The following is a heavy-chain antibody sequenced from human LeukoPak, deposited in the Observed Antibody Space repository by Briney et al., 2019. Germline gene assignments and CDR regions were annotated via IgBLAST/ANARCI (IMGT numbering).Heavy chain of an antibody. J-gene: IGHJ4*02. V-gene: IGHV3-30-3*01. Sequence: GRSVRLSCAASGFTFSNYAMHWARQAPGKGLEWVAFISHDRSNNCHADSVKGRFTISRDNSKNTLYLQMNSQTDEDTAVYYCARDLSGSYMSDYWGQGTLDTVPS. CDR2: ISHDRSNN. CDR3: ARDLSGSYMSDY. CDR1: GFTFSNYA. D-gene: IGHD3-10*01.